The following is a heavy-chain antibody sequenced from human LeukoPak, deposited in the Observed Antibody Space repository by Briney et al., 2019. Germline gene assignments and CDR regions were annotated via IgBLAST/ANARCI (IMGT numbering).Heavy chain of an antibody. Sequence: GGSLRLSCVVSGFTFSSYSIHWVRQAPGKGLEWVSYISSSSSTIYYADSVKGRFTISRDNAKNSLYLQMNSLRAEDTAVYYCARGYGDYSHYNYLMDVWGQGTTVTVSS. CDR2: ISSSSSTI. J-gene: IGHJ6*02. CDR1: GFTFSSYS. V-gene: IGHV3-48*04. CDR3: ARGYGDYSHYNYLMDV. D-gene: IGHD4-17*01.